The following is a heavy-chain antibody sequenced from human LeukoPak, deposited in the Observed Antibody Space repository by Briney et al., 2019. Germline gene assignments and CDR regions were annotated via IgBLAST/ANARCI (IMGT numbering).Heavy chain of an antibody. Sequence: GGSLRLSCAASGFTFSSYSMSWVRQAPGKGLEWVSAISGSGGSTYYADSVKGRFTISRDNSKNTLYLQMNSLRAEDTAVYYCAKELTVTTRKGPFDYWGQGTLVTVPS. D-gene: IGHD4-17*01. V-gene: IGHV3-23*01. CDR1: GFTFSSYS. J-gene: IGHJ4*02. CDR3: AKELTVTTRKGPFDY. CDR2: ISGSGGST.